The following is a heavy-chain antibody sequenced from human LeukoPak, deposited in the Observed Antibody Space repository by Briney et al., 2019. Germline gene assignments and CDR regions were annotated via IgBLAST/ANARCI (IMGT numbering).Heavy chain of an antibody. CDR2: IIPILGIA. J-gene: IGHJ4*02. Sequence: SVKVSCKASGGTLSSYAISWVRQAPGQGLEWMGRIIPILGIANYAQKFQGRVTITADKSTSTAYMELSSLRSEDTAVYYCARGVSGGNFDYWGQGTLVTVSS. CDR3: ARGVSGGNFDY. V-gene: IGHV1-69*04. D-gene: IGHD4-23*01. CDR1: GGTLSSYA.